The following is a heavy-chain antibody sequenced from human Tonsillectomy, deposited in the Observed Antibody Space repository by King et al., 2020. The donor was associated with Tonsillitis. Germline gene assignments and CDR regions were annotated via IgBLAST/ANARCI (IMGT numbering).Heavy chain of an antibody. Sequence: VQLVESGGGLVQPGGSLRLSCAASGFTFSSYSMNWVRQAPGKGLEWVSYISSSSSTIYYADSVKGRFTISRDNAKNSLYLKMNSLRAEDTAVYYCAREGGITIFGVVPFDYWGQGTLVTVSS. J-gene: IGHJ4*02. CDR1: GFTFSSYS. V-gene: IGHV3-48*01. CDR3: AREGGITIFGVVPFDY. CDR2: ISSSSSTI. D-gene: IGHD3-3*01.